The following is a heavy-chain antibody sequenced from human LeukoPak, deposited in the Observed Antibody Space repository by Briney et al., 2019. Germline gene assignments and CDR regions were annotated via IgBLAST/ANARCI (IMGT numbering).Heavy chain of an antibody. CDR3: ARDLWFGEFYAPLFDY. Sequence: GGSLRLSCAAAGFTFSSYSMNWVRQAAGKGLEWVSYISSSSSTIYYADSVKGRFTISRDNAKNSLYLQMNSLRAEDTAVYYCARDLWFGEFYAPLFDYWGQGTLVTVSS. CDR2: ISSSSSTI. J-gene: IGHJ4*02. CDR1: GFTFSSYS. V-gene: IGHV3-48*04. D-gene: IGHD3-10*01.